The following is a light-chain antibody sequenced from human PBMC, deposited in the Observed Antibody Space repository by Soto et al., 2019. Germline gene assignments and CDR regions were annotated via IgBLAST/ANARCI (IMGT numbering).Light chain of an antibody. CDR1: SSNIGNNY. CDR3: GTWYSSLRRV. CDR2: ENN. Sequence: QSALTQPPSVSAAPGQKVTISCSGSSSNIGNNYVSWYQQLPGTAPKLLIYENNKRPSGIPDRFSGSKSGTSATLGITGLQTGDEADYYCGTWYSSLRRVFGTGTKVTVL. V-gene: IGLV1-51*02. J-gene: IGLJ1*01.